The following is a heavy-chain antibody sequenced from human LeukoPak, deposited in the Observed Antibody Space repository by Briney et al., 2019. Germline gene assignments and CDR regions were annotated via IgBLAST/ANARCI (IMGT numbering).Heavy chain of an antibody. J-gene: IGHJ4*02. CDR2: INPSGGST. Sequence: ASVKVSCKASGYTFTSYYMHWVRQAPGQGLEWMGIINPSGGSTSYAQKFQGRVTMTRDMSTSTVYMELSSLRSEDTAVYYCAAGRVMVRGVSPPTNWGQGTLVTVSS. D-gene: IGHD3-10*01. CDR3: AAGRVMVRGVSPPTN. CDR1: GYTFTSYY. V-gene: IGHV1-46*01.